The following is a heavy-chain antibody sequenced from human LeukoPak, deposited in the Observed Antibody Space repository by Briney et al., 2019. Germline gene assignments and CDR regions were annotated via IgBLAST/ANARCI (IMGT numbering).Heavy chain of an antibody. D-gene: IGHD6-13*01. CDR1: GFTFSSYA. CDR2: ISGSGGST. CDR3: AKLIGSGSSWYWGPVDY. V-gene: IGHV3-23*01. J-gene: IGHJ4*02. Sequence: QPGGSLRLSCAASGFTFSSYAMSWVRQAPGKGLEWVSAISGSGGSTYYADSVKGRFSISRDNSKNTLYLQMNSLRAEDTAAYYCAKLIGSGSSWYWGPVDYWGQGTLVTVSS.